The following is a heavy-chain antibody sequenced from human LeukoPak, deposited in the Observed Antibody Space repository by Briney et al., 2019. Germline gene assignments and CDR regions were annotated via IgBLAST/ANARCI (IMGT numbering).Heavy chain of an antibody. CDR3: ATRPHGDSPNFDY. CDR1: GFSVGDNY. D-gene: IGHD4-17*01. J-gene: IGHJ4*02. CDR2: IYRFGST. Sequence: PGVSLRLSCEASGFSVGDNYMTWVRQAPGKGPEWVSVIYRFGSTIDADSVQGRFTISRDNSKDTLYLQMNSLRAEDTALYYCATRPHGDSPNFDYWGQGTLVTVRS. V-gene: IGHV3-66*01.